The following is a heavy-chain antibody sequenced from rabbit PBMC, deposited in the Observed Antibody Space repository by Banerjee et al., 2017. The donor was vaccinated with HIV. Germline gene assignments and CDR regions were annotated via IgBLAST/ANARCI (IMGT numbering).Heavy chain of an antibody. Sequence: QSLEESGGDLVKPGASLTLTCTASGFSFSSSYNMCWVRQAPGKGLEWIACIDAGSSGSTWYASWAKGRFTISKASWTTVTLQMTSLTAADTASYFCARDLAGVIGWNFNLWGQGTLVTVS. V-gene: IGHV1S40*01. J-gene: IGHJ4*01. CDR2: IDAGSSGST. D-gene: IGHD4-1*01. CDR3: ARDLAGVIGWNFNL. CDR1: GFSFSSSYN.